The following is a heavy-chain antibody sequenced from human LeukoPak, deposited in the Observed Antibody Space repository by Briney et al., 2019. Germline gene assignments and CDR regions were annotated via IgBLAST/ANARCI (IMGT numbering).Heavy chain of an antibody. CDR1: GGSFSGYY. V-gene: IGHV4-34*01. CDR2: INHSGST. Sequence: SETLSLTCAVYGGSFSGYYWSWFRQPPGKGLEWIGEINHSGSTNYNPSLKSRVTISVDTSKNQFSLKLSSVTAADTAVYYCARGRIVGARSFDYWGQGTLVTVSS. CDR3: ARGRIVGARSFDY. D-gene: IGHD1-26*01. J-gene: IGHJ4*02.